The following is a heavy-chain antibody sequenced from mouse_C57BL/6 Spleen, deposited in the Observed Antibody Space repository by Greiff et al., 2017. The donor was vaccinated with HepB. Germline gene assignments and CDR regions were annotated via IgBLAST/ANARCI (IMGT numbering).Heavy chain of an antibody. CDR2: FYPGSGSI. V-gene: IGHV1-62-2*01. D-gene: IGHD1-1*01. CDR1: GYTFTEYT. Sequence: QVQLKQSGAELVKPGASVKLSCKASGYTFTEYTIHWVKQRSGQGLEWIGWFYPGSGSIKYNEKFKDKATLTADKSSSTVYMELSRLTSEDSAVYFCARHENPLGYGSSYEEFAYWGQGTLVTVSA. J-gene: IGHJ3*01. CDR3: ARHENPLGYGSSYEEFAY.